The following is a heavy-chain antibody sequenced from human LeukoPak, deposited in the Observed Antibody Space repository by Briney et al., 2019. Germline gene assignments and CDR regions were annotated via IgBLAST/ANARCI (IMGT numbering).Heavy chain of an antibody. J-gene: IGHJ4*02. Sequence: GGSLRLSCAASGFTFSSYAMSWARQTPGKGLGWVSRIHGDGKTYYADSVKGRFTISRDISKNTLFLHMNSLRAEDTAVYYCARDDAIEGGYLDYWGQGTLVTVSS. CDR2: IHGDGKT. V-gene: IGHV3-23*01. D-gene: IGHD2-21*01. CDR1: GFTFSSYA. CDR3: ARDDAIEGGYLDY.